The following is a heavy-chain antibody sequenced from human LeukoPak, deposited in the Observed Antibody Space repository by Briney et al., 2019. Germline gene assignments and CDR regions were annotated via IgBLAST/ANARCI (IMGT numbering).Heavy chain of an antibody. CDR3: ANYGSGSYRFDP. CDR1: GGSISSGDYY. Sequence: SETLSLTCTVSGGSISSGDYYWSWIRQPPGKGLEWIGYIHHSGSSYYNPSLKSRVIISVDTSKNQFSLKLNSVTAADTAVYYCANYGSGSYRFDPWGQGTLVTVSS. CDR2: IHHSGSS. J-gene: IGHJ5*02. D-gene: IGHD3-10*01. V-gene: IGHV4-31*03.